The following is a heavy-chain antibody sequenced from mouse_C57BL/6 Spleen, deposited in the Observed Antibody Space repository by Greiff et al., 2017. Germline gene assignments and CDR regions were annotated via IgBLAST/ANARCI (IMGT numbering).Heavy chain of an antibody. CDR3: ARDRYYAMDY. CDR1: GFTFTDYY. J-gene: IGHJ4*01. Sequence: EVHLVESEGGLVQPGSSMKLSCTASGFTFTDYYMAWVRQVPEKGLEWVANINYDGSSTYSLDSLKSRFIISSDNAKNSLDLQMSSRKSEDTATDYCARDRYYAMDYWGQGTSVTVSS. V-gene: IGHV5-16*01. CDR2: INYDGSST.